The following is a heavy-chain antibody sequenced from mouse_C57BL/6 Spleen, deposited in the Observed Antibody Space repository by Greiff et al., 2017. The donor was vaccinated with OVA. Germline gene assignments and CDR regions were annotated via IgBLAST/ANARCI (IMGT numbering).Heavy chain of an antibody. CDR2: INPYNGDT. CDR3: ASHYYGSSYGFAY. CDR1: GYSFTGYF. V-gene: IGHV1-37*01. J-gene: IGHJ3*01. Sequence: DVQLVESGPELVKPGASVKISCKASGYSFTGYFMNWVKQSHGKSLEWIGRINPYNGDTFYNQKFKGKATLTVDKSSSTAHMELLSLTSEDFAVYYCASHYYGSSYGFAYWGQGTLVTVSA. D-gene: IGHD1-1*01.